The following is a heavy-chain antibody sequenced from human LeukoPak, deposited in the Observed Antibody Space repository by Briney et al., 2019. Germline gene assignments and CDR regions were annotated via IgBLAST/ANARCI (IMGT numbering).Heavy chain of an antibody. Sequence: ASVKVSCEASGYTLTSYGINWVRPAPGQGLEWMGWISTQSGNTNYAQKVQGRLTLTSDRSTNTVYMELRSLRSDDTAVYYCARGAYGDKWGQGTMVTVSS. D-gene: IGHD4-17*01. V-gene: IGHV1-18*01. CDR3: ARGAYGDK. CDR1: GYTLTSYG. CDR2: ISTQSGNT. J-gene: IGHJ4*02.